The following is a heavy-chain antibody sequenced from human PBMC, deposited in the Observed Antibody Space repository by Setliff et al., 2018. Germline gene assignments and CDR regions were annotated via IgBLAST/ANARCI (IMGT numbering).Heavy chain of an antibody. Sequence: LRLSCAASGFTFSNYAMSWVRQAPGKGLEWVSAISGSGAISYADSVKGRFTISRDNSKNTLYLQMNSLRAEDTAVYYCCSGSYLFVYWGQGSLVTVSS. CDR3: CSGSYLFVY. CDR1: GFTFSNYA. V-gene: IGHV3-23*01. D-gene: IGHD1-26*01. CDR2: ISGSGAI. J-gene: IGHJ4*02.